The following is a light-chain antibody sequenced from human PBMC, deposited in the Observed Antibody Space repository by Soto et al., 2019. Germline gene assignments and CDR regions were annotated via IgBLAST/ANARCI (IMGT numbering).Light chain of an antibody. J-gene: IGKJ5*01. CDR2: GAS. V-gene: IGKV3-20*01. CDR3: QQYGTSPST. Sequence: ENVLTQSPGTLSLSPGERATLSCRASQTVSSYLTWYKQRPGQAPRLLISGASRRATGIPDRFSGSGSGTDFTLTISRLEPEDFALYYCQQYGTSPSTFGQGTRREIK. CDR1: QTVSSY.